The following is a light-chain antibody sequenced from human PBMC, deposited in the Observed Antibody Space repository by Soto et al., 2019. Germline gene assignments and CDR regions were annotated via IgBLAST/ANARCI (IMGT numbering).Light chain of an antibody. CDR1: QGIRND. J-gene: IGKJ4*01. CDR3: IVQDSLLLS. Sequence: SPSAVSAKKKDRVTITCRASQGIRNDLGWYQQNPGKAPKRLIYAASSLQSGDPSRFSGSGSGTEFTLTICSLQPEDCITYCSIVQDSLLLSFGGG. CDR2: AAS. V-gene: IGKV1-17*01.